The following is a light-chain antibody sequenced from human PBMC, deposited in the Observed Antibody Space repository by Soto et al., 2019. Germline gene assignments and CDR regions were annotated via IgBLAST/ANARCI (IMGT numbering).Light chain of an antibody. V-gene: IGKV3-20*01. Sequence: ENVLTQSPGTLSLSPGERATLSCRASQGTSRYLSWYQQRPGQAPRLLIYGASSRATGIPDRFSGSGSGTDFTLTISRLEPEDFAVYYCQQYSTSPMSFGQGTRLEIK. CDR3: QQYSTSPMS. CDR2: GAS. J-gene: IGKJ5*01. CDR1: QGTSRY.